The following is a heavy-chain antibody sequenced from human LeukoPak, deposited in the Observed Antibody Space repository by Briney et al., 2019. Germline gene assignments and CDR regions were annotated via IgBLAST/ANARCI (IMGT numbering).Heavy chain of an antibody. Sequence: SETLSLTCTVSGGSISSYYWSWIRQPPGKGLEWIGYIYYSGSTNYNPSLKSRVTISVDTSKNQFSLKLSSVTAADTAVYYCARGFGGSSSSWDYWGQGTLVTVSS. CDR3: ARGFGGSSSSWDY. J-gene: IGHJ4*02. CDR2: IYYSGST. D-gene: IGHD6-6*01. CDR1: GGSISSYY. V-gene: IGHV4-59*08.